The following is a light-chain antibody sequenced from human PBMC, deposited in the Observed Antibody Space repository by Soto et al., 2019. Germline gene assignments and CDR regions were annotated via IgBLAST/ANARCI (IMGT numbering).Light chain of an antibody. CDR3: QQRSNWPPLT. Sequence: EIVLTQSPGTLSLSPGERATLSCGASQSVTGNYLAWYQQKPGQAPRLLIYGASRRATGFPARFSGSGSGTEFTLTIRRLEPEDFAVYYCQQRSNWPPLTFGQGTRLEI. J-gene: IGKJ5*01. CDR1: QSVTGNY. V-gene: IGKV3D-20*02. CDR2: GAS.